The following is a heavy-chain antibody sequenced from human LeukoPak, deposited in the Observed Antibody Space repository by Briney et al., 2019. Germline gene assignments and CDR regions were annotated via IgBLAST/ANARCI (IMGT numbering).Heavy chain of an antibody. CDR1: GFTFSSYS. Sequence: GGSLRLSCAASGFTFSSYSMNWVRQAPGKGLEWVSYISSSSSTIYYADSVKGRFTISRDNAKNSLYLQMNSLRAEDTAVYYCASWSDPYDSSGYYYYYYMDVWGKGTTVTVSS. CDR2: ISSSSSTI. CDR3: ASWSDPYDSSGYYYYYYMDV. J-gene: IGHJ6*03. V-gene: IGHV3-48*04. D-gene: IGHD3-22*01.